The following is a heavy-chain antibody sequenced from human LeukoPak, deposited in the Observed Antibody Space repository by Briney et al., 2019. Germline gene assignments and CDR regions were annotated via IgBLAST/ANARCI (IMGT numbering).Heavy chain of an antibody. Sequence: PGGALRLSCPASGFTFSSYGMHWVRQAPGKGREGVAVISYDGSNKYYADSVKGRFTISRDNSKNTLYLQMNSLRAEDTAVYYCAKDRLVVVTAILSYYYYYGMDVWGQGTTVTVSS. CDR3: AKDRLVVVTAILSYYYYYGMDV. V-gene: IGHV3-30*18. CDR2: ISYDGSNK. J-gene: IGHJ6*02. CDR1: GFTFSSYG. D-gene: IGHD2-21*02.